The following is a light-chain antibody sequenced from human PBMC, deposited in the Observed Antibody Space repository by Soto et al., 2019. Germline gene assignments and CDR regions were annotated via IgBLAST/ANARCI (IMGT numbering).Light chain of an antibody. Sequence: QSVLTQPPSVSGAPVQRVTISCTGSSSNIGAGYEVHWYQQLPRAAPKLLIFDNTIRPSGVPDRFSASQSGSSASLAIAGLQGEDEADYYCQSQDNSLGYIVFGGGTKLTVL. CDR2: DNT. J-gene: IGLJ2*01. CDR3: QSQDNSLGYIV. V-gene: IGLV1-40*01. CDR1: SSNIGAGYE.